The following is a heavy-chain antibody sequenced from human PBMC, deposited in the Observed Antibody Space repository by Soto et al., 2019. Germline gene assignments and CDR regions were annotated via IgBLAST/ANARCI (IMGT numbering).Heavy chain of an antibody. CDR1: GYTFTSYD. Sequence: GASVKVSCEASGYTFTSYDINWVRQATGQGLEWMGWMNPNSGNTGYAQKFQGRVTMTRNTSISTAYMELSSLRSEDTAVYYCARGLIYCSSTSCYEGYYYYYYMDVWGKGTTVTVSS. CDR2: MNPNSGNT. D-gene: IGHD2-2*01. CDR3: ARGLIYCSSTSCYEGYYYYYYMDV. J-gene: IGHJ6*03. V-gene: IGHV1-8*01.